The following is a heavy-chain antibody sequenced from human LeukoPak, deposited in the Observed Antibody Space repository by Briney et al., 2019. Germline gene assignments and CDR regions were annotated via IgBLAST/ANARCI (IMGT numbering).Heavy chain of an antibody. D-gene: IGHD6-13*01. Sequence: ASVKVSCKAYGYMFTSYGFSWVRQAPGQGLEWMGWISAYNGKRDYAQKIQGRVTMTTDTSTNTAYMELRSLRSDDTATYYCARDHRIAAAGTRINGLDVWGQGTAVTVSS. CDR1: GYMFTSYG. CDR3: ARDHRIAAAGTRINGLDV. CDR2: ISAYNGKR. J-gene: IGHJ6*02. V-gene: IGHV1-18*01.